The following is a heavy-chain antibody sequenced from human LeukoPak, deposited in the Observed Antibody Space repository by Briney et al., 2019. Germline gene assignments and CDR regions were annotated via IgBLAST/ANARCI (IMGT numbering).Heavy chain of an antibody. CDR1: GGTFSSYA. Sequence: ASVKVSCKASGGTFSSYAISWVRQAPGQGLEWMGGIIPIFGTANYAQKFQGRVTITTDESTSTAYMELGSLRSEDTAVYYCARDPNLLRELAFDIWGQGTMVTVSS. CDR2: IIPIFGTA. D-gene: IGHD3-22*01. V-gene: IGHV1-69*05. CDR3: ARDPNLLRELAFDI. J-gene: IGHJ3*02.